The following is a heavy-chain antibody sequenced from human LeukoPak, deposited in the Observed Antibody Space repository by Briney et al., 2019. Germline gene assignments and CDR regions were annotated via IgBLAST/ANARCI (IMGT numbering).Heavy chain of an antibody. CDR1: GFILSNYD. CDR2: LHTAGDK. Sequence: GGSLRLACAAAGFILSNYDMGWVRHGTGKGLEWVSALHTAGDKHYAGSGKGGLTFSRENAENCCYLQMNSREAGETAVIFWASGSCSTSSCSERVRGLHVWGPGITLTVSS. J-gene: IGHJ6*02. CDR3: ASGSCSTSSCSERVRGLHV. D-gene: IGHD2-15*01. V-gene: IGHV3-13*01.